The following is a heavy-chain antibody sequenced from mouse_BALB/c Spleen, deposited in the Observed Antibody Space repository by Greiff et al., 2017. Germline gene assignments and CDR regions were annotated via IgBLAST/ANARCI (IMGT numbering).Heavy chain of an antibody. J-gene: IGHJ4*01. CDR3: ARSGAMDY. V-gene: IGHV3-2*02. CDR2: ISYSGST. CDR1: GYSITSDYA. Sequence: EVKLQESGPGLVKPSQSLSLTCTVTGYSITSDYAWNWIRQFPGNKLEWMGYISYSGSTSYNPSLKSRISITRDTSKNQFFLQLNSVTTEDTATYYCARSGAMDYWGQGTSVTVSS.